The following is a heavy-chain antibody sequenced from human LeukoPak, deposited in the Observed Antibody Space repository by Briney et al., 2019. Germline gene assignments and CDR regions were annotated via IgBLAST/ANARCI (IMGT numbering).Heavy chain of an antibody. CDR2: IYYSGST. J-gene: IGHJ3*02. V-gene: IGHV4-59*08. CDR1: GGPISSYY. Sequence: PSETLSLTCTVSGGPISSYYWSWIRQPPGKGLEWIGYIYYSGSTNYNPSLKSRVTISVDTSKNQFSLKLSSVTAADTAVYYCARSSITMIVVDAFDIWGQGTMVTVSS. CDR3: ARSSITMIVVDAFDI. D-gene: IGHD3-22*01.